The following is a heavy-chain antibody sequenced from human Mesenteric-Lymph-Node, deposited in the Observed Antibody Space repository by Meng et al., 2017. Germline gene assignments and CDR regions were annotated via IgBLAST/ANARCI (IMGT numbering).Heavy chain of an antibody. D-gene: IGHD6-19*01. Sequence: GGSLRLSCAASGFTFSSYAMHWVRQTAGKSLEWVSVLDTGGNTYFSDSVKGRFTLSRDNGKNTLYLQMNSLRAEDTAVYYCARDGSSGWYGFAFDIWGQGTMVTVSS. CDR1: GFTFSSYA. V-gene: IGHV3/OR16-10*01. CDR2: LDTGGNT. CDR3: ARDGSSGWYGFAFDI. J-gene: IGHJ3*02.